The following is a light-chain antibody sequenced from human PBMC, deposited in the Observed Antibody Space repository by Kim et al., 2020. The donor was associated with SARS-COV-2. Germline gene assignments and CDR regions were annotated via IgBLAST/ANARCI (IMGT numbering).Light chain of an antibody. CDR3: AAWDDSLSGVV. V-gene: IGLV1-47*01. CDR2: RNN. J-gene: IGLJ2*01. Sequence: QPVLTQPPSASGTPGQRVTISCSGSSSNIGSNYVYWYQQLPGTAPKLLIYRNNQRPSGVPDRFSGSKSGTSASLAISGLRSEDEADYYCAAWDDSLSGVVFGGGTQQTVL. CDR1: SSNIGSNY.